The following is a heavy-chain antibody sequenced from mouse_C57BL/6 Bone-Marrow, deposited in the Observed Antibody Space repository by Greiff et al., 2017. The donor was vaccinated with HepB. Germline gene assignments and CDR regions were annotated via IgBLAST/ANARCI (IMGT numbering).Heavy chain of an antibody. V-gene: IGHV5-9-1*02. Sequence: EVKVVESGEGLVKPGGSLKLSCAASGFTFSSYAMSWVRQTPEKRLEWVAYISSGGDYIYYADTVKGRFTISRDNARNTLYLQMSSLKSEDTAMYYCTRDKGDYPYFDYWGQGTTLTVSS. J-gene: IGHJ2*01. D-gene: IGHD2-4*01. CDR2: ISSGGDYI. CDR1: GFTFSSYA. CDR3: TRDKGDYPYFDY.